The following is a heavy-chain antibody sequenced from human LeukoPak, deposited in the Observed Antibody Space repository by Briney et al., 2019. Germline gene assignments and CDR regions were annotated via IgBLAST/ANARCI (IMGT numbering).Heavy chain of an antibody. Sequence: SETLSLTCAVYGGSFSGYYWSWIRQPPGKGLEWIGSIYYSGSTYHNPSLKSRVTISVDTSKNQFSLKLNSVTAADTAVYYCARQDLGYYYGSWWFDPWGQGTLVTVSS. V-gene: IGHV4-34*01. CDR2: IYYSGST. J-gene: IGHJ5*02. D-gene: IGHD3-10*01. CDR1: GGSFSGYY. CDR3: ARQDLGYYYGSWWFDP.